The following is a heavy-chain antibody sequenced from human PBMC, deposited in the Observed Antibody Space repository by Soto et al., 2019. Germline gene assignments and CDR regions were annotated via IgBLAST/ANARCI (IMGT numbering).Heavy chain of an antibody. CDR1: GFTFSSYA. Sequence: GGSLRLSCAASGFTFSSYAMSWVRQAPGKGLEWVSAISGSGGSTDYVDSVKGRFTISRDNSKNTLYLQMNSLRAEDTAVYYCAKLQAYSYGSGAYFDYWGQGTMVTVYS. CDR3: AKLQAYSYGSGAYFDY. D-gene: IGHD5-18*01. J-gene: IGHJ4*02. CDR2: ISGSGGST. V-gene: IGHV3-23*01.